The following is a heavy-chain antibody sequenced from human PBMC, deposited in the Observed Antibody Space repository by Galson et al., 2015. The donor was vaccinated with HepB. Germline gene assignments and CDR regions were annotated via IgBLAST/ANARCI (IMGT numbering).Heavy chain of an antibody. V-gene: IGHV5-51*03. CDR3: ARKSYYDSSGYYVYDY. CDR1: GYSFTSYW. J-gene: IGHJ4*02. D-gene: IGHD3-22*01. CDR2: IYPGDSDT. Sequence: QSGAEVKKPGESLKISCKGSGYSFTSYWIGWVRQMPGKGLEWMGIIYPGDSDTRYSPSFQGQVTISADKSISTAYLQWSSLKASDTAMYYCARKSYYDSSGYYVYDYWGQGTLVTVSS.